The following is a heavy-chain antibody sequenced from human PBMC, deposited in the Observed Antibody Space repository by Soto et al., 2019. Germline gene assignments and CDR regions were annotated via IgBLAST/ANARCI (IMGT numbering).Heavy chain of an antibody. CDR1: GYTFNKHA. D-gene: IGHD1-26*01. V-gene: IGHV1-18*01. J-gene: IGHJ4*02. CDR2: ISAHNGNT. CDR3: AKVLSGTYFDDSDY. Sequence: QVQLVQSGAEGKKPGASVMLSCKASGYTFNKHAILWVRQARGQGLEWMGWISAHNGNTNSAPKFQGRLTMTTDTSTSTAYMELRSLRSDDTAVYYCAKVLSGTYFDDSDYWGQGTLVTVSS.